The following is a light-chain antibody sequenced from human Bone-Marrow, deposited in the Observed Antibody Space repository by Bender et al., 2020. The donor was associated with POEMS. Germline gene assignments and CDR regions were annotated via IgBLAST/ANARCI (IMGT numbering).Light chain of an antibody. J-gene: IGLJ3*02. CDR2: SDN. CDR1: NSNIGTNA. V-gene: IGLV1-44*01. Sequence: QSVLTQPPSASGTPGQRVTISCSGSNSNIGTNAVNWYHQFPGTAPKRLIYSDNQRPSGVPDRFYAFKSGTSAPLAMSGLQSEDEADYYCAAWDAGLSGGVFGGGTKLTVL. CDR3: AAWDAGLSGGV.